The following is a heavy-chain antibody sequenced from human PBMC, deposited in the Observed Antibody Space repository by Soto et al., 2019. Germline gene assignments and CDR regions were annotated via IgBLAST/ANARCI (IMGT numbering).Heavy chain of an antibody. CDR3: ARRSAMSTFGGVSA. J-gene: IGHJ4*02. CDR2: ISDTGNT. CDR1: GGSLSDAGPY. Sequence: SETLSLTCTVSGGSLSDAGPYWSWIRQSPGKGLEWMAYISDTGNTFSDPSLKSRLTVSIDASRNQISLRLASVTAADTAIYYCARRSAMSTFGGVSAWGPGTLVTVSS. V-gene: IGHV4-30-4*01. D-gene: IGHD3-16*01.